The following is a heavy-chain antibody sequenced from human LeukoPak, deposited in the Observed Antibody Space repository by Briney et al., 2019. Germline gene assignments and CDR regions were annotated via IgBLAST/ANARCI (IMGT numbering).Heavy chain of an antibody. V-gene: IGHV1-2*06. CDR2: INPNSGGT. CDR1: GYSFTVYY. CDR3: AREGGNYDGFDI. J-gene: IGHJ3*02. Sequence: ASVKVSCKASGYSFTVYYINWVRQAPGQGLEWMGRINPNSGGTYYAQKFQGRVTMTRDKYISTAYMELSRLRSDDTAVYYCAREGGNYDGFDIWGQGTLVTVSS. D-gene: IGHD4-23*01.